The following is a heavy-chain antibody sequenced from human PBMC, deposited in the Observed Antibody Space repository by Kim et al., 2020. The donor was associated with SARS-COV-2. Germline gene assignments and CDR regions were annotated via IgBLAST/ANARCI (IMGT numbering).Heavy chain of an antibody. D-gene: IGHD3-9*01. V-gene: IGHV3-30*02. CDR2: RNR. Sequence: RNRNYADSVKGRFTISRDNSKNTLYLQMNSLTRDDTAVYYCIRAFGDPGYWGQGTLVTVSS. CDR3: IRAFGDPGY. J-gene: IGHJ4*02.